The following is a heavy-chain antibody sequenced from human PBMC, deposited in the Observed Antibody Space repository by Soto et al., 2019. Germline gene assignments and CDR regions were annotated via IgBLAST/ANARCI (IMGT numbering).Heavy chain of an antibody. J-gene: IGHJ4*02. Sequence: GGSLRLSCAASGFPFSSYCMHWVRQAPGKGLEWVAVIWYDGSNKYYADSVKGRFTISRDNSKNTLYLQMNSLRAEDTAVYYCARDSIAVAGTPLLDYWGQGTLVTVSS. D-gene: IGHD6-19*01. CDR3: ARDSIAVAGTPLLDY. CDR2: IWYDGSNK. V-gene: IGHV3-33*01. CDR1: GFPFSSYC.